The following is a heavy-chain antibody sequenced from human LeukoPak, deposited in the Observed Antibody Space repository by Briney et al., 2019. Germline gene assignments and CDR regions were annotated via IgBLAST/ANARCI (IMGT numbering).Heavy chain of an antibody. D-gene: IGHD3-3*01. Sequence: PGGSLRLSCAASGFTFSSYGMHWVRQAPGKGLEWVAVISYDGSNKYYADSVKGRFTISRDNSKNTLYLQMTSLRAEDTAVYYCAKEGSDYDFWSGYFDYWGQGTLVTVSS. CDR3: AKEGSDYDFWSGYFDY. V-gene: IGHV3-30*18. CDR2: ISYDGSNK. CDR1: GFTFSSYG. J-gene: IGHJ4*02.